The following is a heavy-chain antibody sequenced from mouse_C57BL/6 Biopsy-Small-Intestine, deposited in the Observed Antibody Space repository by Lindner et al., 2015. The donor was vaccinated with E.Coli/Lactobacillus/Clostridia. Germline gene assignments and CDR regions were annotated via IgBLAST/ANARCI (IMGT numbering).Heavy chain of an antibody. CDR1: GFNIKDYY. CDR3: ARGTRGDY. D-gene: IGHD3-3*01. CDR2: IDPEDGET. Sequence: VQLQESGAELVKPGASVKLSCTASGFNIKDYYMHWVKQGTEQGLEWIGRIDPEDGETKYAPKFQGKATMTADISSSTAYMQLSGLTSEDSAVYFCARGTRGDYWGQGTTLTVSS. J-gene: IGHJ2*01. V-gene: IGHV14-2*01.